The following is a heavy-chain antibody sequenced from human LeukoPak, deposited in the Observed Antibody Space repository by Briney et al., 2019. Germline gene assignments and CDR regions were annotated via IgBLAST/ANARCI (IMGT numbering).Heavy chain of an antibody. V-gene: IGHV1-2*02. CDR2: INPNSGGT. J-gene: IGHJ6*03. D-gene: IGHD6-19*01. CDR1: GYTFTGYY. CDR3: ARARSSGWTYYYYYMDV. Sequence: ASVKVSCKASGYTFTGYYMHWVRQAPGQGLEWMGWINPNSGGTNYAQKFQGRVTMTRDTSISTAYMELSRLRSDDTAVYYCARARSSGWTYYYYYMDVWGKGTSVTVSS.